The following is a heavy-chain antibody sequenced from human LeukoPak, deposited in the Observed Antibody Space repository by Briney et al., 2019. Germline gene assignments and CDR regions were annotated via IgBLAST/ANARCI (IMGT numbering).Heavy chain of an antibody. CDR1: GGSISKDY. Sequence: SETLSLTCTVPGGSISKDYWNWIRQPPGRGREWIGYIYYMGSTNYSPPLKSRATVPIDMSKNQSSLKVYSVTAADTAVYYCARSPPYCSSPGCYLDCFDPWGQGTLVTVSS. CDR2: IYYMGST. J-gene: IGHJ5*02. D-gene: IGHD2-2*01. CDR3: ARSPPYCSSPGCYLDCFDP. V-gene: IGHV4-59*01.